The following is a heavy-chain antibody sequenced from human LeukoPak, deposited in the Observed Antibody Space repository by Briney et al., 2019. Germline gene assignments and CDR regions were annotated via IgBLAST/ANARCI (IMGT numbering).Heavy chain of an antibody. CDR3: APEGTSGSAPFDH. V-gene: IGHV3-23*01. D-gene: IGHD6-6*01. Sequence: GGSLRLSCAASGFSFSDYYMSWIRQAPGRGLEWVSAISGSGGSTYYADSVKGRFTISRDNSKNTLYLQMNSLRAEDTAVYYCAPEGTSGSAPFDHCGQGTLVTVSS. CDR2: ISGSGGST. CDR1: GFSFSDYY. J-gene: IGHJ4*02.